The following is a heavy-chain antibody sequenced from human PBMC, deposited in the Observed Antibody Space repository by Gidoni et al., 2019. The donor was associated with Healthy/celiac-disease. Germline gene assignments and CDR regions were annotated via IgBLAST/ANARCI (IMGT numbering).Heavy chain of an antibody. Sequence: QITLKESGPTLVKPTQTLTLTCTFSGFALSTSGVGVGWIRQPPGKALEWLALIYWYDDKRYSPSLRSRLTITKDTSKTQVVLTMTNMDPVDTATYYCAHEGGRKQPIAVAGYWGQGTLVTVSS. CDR3: AHEGGRKQPIAVAGY. CDR1: GFALSTSGVG. CDR2: IYWYDDK. J-gene: IGHJ4*02. D-gene: IGHD6-19*01. V-gene: IGHV2-5*01.